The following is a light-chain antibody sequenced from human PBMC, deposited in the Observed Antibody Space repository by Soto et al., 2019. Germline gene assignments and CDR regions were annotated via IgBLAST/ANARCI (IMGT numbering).Light chain of an antibody. J-gene: IGKJ5*01. V-gene: IGKV3-20*01. CDR3: QQYGSSPIT. Sequence: EIVLTQSPGTLSLSPGERVTLSCRASQSVSNSFLAWYQQKPGQAPRLLIYGASNRATGIPGRFSGSGSGKDFTLTISRLEPEDFAVYYCQQYGSSPITFGQGTRLEIK. CDR2: GAS. CDR1: QSVSNSF.